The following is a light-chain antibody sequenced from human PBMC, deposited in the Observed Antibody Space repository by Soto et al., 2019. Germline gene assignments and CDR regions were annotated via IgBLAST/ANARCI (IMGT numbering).Light chain of an antibody. Sequence: QSVLTQPPSVSAAPGQKVTISCSGSSTNIGNNYFSWYQQLPGTAPKLLIYDNNRRPSGIPDRFSDSKSGTSATLGITGLQTGDEADYFCATWDDSLSAVLFGGGTKLTVL. V-gene: IGLV1-51*01. CDR1: STNIGNNY. CDR3: ATWDDSLSAVL. J-gene: IGLJ2*01. CDR2: DNN.